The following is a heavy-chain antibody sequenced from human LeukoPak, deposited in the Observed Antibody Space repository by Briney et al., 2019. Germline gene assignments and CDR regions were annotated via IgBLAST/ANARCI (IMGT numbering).Heavy chain of an antibody. CDR2: ISSSSSYI. CDR1: GFTFSSYS. Sequence: GGSLRLSCAASGFTFSSYSMNWVRQAPGKGLEWVSSISSSSSYIYYADSVKGRFTISRDNAKNSLYLQMNSLRAEDTAVHYCARVAPYCSSTSCYVDYWGQGTLVTVSS. V-gene: IGHV3-21*01. J-gene: IGHJ4*02. D-gene: IGHD2-2*01. CDR3: ARVAPYCSSTSCYVDY.